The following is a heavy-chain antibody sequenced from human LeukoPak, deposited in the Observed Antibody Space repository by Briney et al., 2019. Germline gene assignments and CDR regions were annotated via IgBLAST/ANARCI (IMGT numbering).Heavy chain of an antibody. CDR1: GFTFSSYW. D-gene: IGHD5-12*01. CDR3: XSATSWLPFDY. V-gene: IGHV3-7*01. Sequence: PGGSLRLSCAASGFTFSSYWMSWVRQAPGKGLEWVANIKQDGSEKYYVDSVKGRFTISRDNAKNSLYLQMNSLRAEDTAVYYCXSATSWLPFDYWGQGTLVTVSS. CDR2: IKQDGSEK. J-gene: IGHJ4*02.